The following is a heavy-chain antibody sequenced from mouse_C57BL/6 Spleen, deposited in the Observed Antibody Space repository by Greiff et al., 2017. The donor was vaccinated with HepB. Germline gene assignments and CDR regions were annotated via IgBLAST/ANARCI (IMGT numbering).Heavy chain of an antibody. V-gene: IGHV1-72*01. CDR1: GYTFTSYW. CDR2: DDHNSGGT. D-gene: IGHD4-1*01. J-gene: IGHJ2*01. CDR3: DGYWDY. Sequence: VQLQQSGAELVKPGASVKLSCKASGYTFTSYWMRWVKRRPGGGLEWSGRDDHNSGGTKYNEKFKSKATLTVDKPSSTVYMQLSSLTSEDSAAYFCDGYWDYWGQSTTLTVSA.